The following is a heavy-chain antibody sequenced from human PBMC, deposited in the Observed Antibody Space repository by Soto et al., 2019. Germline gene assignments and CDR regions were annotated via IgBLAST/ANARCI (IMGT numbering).Heavy chain of an antibody. J-gene: IGHJ5*02. Sequence: ASVKVSCKASGYSFTSYGISWVRQAPGQGLEWMGWISAYNGNTNYAQKLQGRVTMTTDTSTSTAYMELRSLRSDDTAVYYCARDADYGDYGWFDPWGQGTLVTVSS. D-gene: IGHD4-17*01. CDR2: ISAYNGNT. CDR3: ARDADYGDYGWFDP. V-gene: IGHV1-18*01. CDR1: GYSFTSYG.